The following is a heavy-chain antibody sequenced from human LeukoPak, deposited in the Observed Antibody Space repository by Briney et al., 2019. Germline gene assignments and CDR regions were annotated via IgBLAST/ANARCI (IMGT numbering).Heavy chain of an antibody. D-gene: IGHD2-8*02. V-gene: IGHV3-48*02. J-gene: IGHJ4*02. CDR3: ARDETGVGSGGIDF. Sequence: GGSLRLSCAASGFIFSDYSMNWVRQAPGKGLEWVAYISSGGSTIYYADSVRGRFTISRDSARNSLYLQMNSLGDEDTAVYYCARDETGVGSGGIDFWGQGTLVTVSS. CDR2: ISSGGSTI. CDR1: GFIFSDYS.